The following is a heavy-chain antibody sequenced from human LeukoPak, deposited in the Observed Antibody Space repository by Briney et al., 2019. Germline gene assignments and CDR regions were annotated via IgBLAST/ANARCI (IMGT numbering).Heavy chain of an antibody. J-gene: IGHJ2*01. CDR3: ARDRTSIVGPDWYFDL. CDR1: GFTFSSYG. V-gene: IGHV3-30*02. CDR2: IRYDGSNK. D-gene: IGHD1-26*01. Sequence: PGGSLRLSCAASGFTFSSYGMHWVRQAPGKGLEWVAFIRYDGSNKYYADSVKGRFTISRDNSKNTLYLQMGSLRAEDMAVYYCARDRTSIVGPDWYFDLWGRGTLVTVSS.